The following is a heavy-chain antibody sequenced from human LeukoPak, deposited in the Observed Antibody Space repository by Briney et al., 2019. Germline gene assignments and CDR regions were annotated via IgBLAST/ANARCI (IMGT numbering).Heavy chain of an antibody. V-gene: IGHV1-46*01. J-gene: IGHJ4*02. CDR2: INPSGGST. CDR3: ARDPHSSGWYEY. D-gene: IGHD6-19*01. Sequence: GASVKVSCKASGYSFTGFYIYWVRQAPGQGLEWMGIINPSGGSTSYAQKFQGRVTMTRDTSISTAYMELSRLRSDDTAVYYCARDPHSSGWYEYWGQGTLVTVSS. CDR1: GYSFTGFY.